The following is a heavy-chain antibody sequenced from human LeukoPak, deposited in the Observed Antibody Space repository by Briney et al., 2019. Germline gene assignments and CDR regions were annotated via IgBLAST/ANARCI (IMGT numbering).Heavy chain of an antibody. Sequence: SETLSLTCAVSGGSISSSNWWSWVRQPPGKGLEWIGEIYHSGSTNYNPSLKSRVTISIDTSKNQFSLKMSSVTAADTAVYYCVRTGDGYNYYNYYYMDVWGKGTTVTVTS. J-gene: IGHJ6*03. CDR3: VRTGDGYNYYNYYYMDV. D-gene: IGHD5-24*01. V-gene: IGHV4-4*02. CDR2: IYHSGST. CDR1: GGSISSSNW.